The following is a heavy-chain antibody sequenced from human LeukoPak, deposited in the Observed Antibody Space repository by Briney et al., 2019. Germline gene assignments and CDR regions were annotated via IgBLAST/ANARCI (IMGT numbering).Heavy chain of an antibody. Sequence: SETLFLTCTASGGSISCYYWSWIRQPPGKGVGWIGYIYYSGSTNYNPSLKSRVTISVDTSKNQFSLKLSSVTAADTAVYYCARHERHGSGSRVNWFDPWGQGTLVTVSS. CDR2: IYYSGST. D-gene: IGHD3-10*01. J-gene: IGHJ5*02. CDR3: ARHERHGSGSRVNWFDP. CDR1: GGSISCYY. V-gene: IGHV4-59*08.